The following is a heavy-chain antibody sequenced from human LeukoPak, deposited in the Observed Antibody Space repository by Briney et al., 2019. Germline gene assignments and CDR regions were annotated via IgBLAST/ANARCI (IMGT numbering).Heavy chain of an antibody. CDR2: INHSGST. J-gene: IGHJ6*03. Sequence: SETLSLTCAVYGGSFSGYYWSWIRQPPGKGLEWIGEINHSGSTNYNPSLKSRVTISVDTSKNQFSLKLSSVTAADTAVYYCARGQSSMRYFDWLLPIDNYYYMDVWGKGTTVTVSS. CDR1: GGSFSGYY. D-gene: IGHD3-9*01. CDR3: ARGQSSMRYFDWLLPIDNYYYMDV. V-gene: IGHV4-34*01.